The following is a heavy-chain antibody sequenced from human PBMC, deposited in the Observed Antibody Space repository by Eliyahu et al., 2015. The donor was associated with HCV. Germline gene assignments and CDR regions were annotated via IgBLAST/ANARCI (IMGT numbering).Heavy chain of an antibody. CDR1: GYTFTSYY. J-gene: IGHJ6*02. CDR2: INPSGGST. CDR3: ARAGRDCSSTSCYDARDYYYYGMDV. D-gene: IGHD2-2*01. V-gene: IGHV1-46*01. Sequence: QVQLVQSGAEVKKPGASVKVSCKASGYTFTSYYXHWVRQAPGQGLEWMGIINPSGGSTSYAQKFQGRVTMTRDTSTSTVYMELSSLRSEDTAVYYCARAGRDCSSTSCYDARDYYYYGMDVWGQGTTVTVSS.